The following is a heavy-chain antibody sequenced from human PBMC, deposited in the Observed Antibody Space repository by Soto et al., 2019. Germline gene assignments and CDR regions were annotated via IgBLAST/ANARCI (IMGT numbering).Heavy chain of an antibody. J-gene: IGHJ6*02. V-gene: IGHV3-30*18. D-gene: IGHD6-13*01. CDR2: ISYDGSNK. CDR1: GFTFSSYG. CDR3: AKGIAAAGTLSGMDV. Sequence: QVQLVESGGGVVQPGRSLRLSCAASGFTFSSYGMHWVRQAPGKGLEWVAVISYDGSNKYYADSVKGRFTISRDNSKNKLYLQMNSLRAEDTAVYYCAKGIAAAGTLSGMDVWGQGTTVTVSS.